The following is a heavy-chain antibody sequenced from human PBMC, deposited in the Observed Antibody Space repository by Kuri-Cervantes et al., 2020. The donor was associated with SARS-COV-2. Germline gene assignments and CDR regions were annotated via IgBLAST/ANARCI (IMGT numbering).Heavy chain of an antibody. V-gene: IGHV1-69*04. CDR2: IIPIFGIA. Sequence: SVKVSCKASGYTFTSYGISWVRQAPGQGLEWMGRIIPIFGIANYAQKFQGRVTITADKSTSTAYMELSSLRSEDTAVYHCASGGITMIVVAHPFDYWGQGTLVTVSS. J-gene: IGHJ4*02. D-gene: IGHD3-22*01. CDR1: GYTFTSYG. CDR3: ASGGITMIVVAHPFDY.